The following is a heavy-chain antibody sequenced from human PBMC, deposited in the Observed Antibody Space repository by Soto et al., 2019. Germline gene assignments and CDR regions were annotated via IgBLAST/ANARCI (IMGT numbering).Heavy chain of an antibody. D-gene: IGHD4-17*01. J-gene: IGHJ6*02. CDR1: GGSISSGGYY. CDR2: IYYSGST. CDR3: ARDGPYGDYYYYYGMDV. V-gene: IGHV4-31*03. Sequence: SETLSLTCTVSGGSISSGGYYWSWIRQHPGKGLEWIGYIYYSGSTYYNPSLKSRVTISVDTSKNQFSLKLSSVTAADTAVYYCARDGPYGDYYYYYGMDVWGQGTTVTVSS.